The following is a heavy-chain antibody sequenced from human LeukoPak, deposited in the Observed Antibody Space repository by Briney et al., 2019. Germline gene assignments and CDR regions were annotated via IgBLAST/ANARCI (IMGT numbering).Heavy chain of an antibody. CDR2: ISSGSTYI. D-gene: IGHD3-22*01. V-gene: IGHV3-21*04. CDR1: EFTFSTYS. J-gene: IGHJ4*02. CDR3: ARVYFYDSSGYLGPFDY. Sequence: GGSLRLSCAASEFTFSTYSVNWVRQAPGKGLEWVSSISSGSTYIYYADSVKGRFTISRDNSKNTLYLQMNSLRAEDTAVYYCARVYFYDSSGYLGPFDYWGQGTLVTVSS.